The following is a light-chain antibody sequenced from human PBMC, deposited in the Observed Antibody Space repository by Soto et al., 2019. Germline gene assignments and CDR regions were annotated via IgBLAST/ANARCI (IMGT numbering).Light chain of an antibody. CDR3: TSYAGSNIWV. J-gene: IGLJ3*02. CDR2: EVS. Sequence: QSVLTQPPSASGSPGQSVTISCTGTSSDVGGYNYVSWYQQYPGKAPKLMIYEVSKRPSGVTDRCSGSKSGKTASLTVSGLQPEDEADYYCTSYAGSNIWVFGGGTKLTVL. V-gene: IGLV2-8*01. CDR1: SSDVGGYNY.